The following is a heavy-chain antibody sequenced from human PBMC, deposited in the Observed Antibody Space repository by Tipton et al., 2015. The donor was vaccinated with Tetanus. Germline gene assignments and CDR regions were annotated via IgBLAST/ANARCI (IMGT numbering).Heavy chain of an antibody. CDR3: ARDHRLSASYAGWFDP. V-gene: IGHV4-39*07. J-gene: IGHJ5*02. CDR1: GGSISSTNYY. Sequence: TLSLTCTVSGGSISSTNYYWGWIRQPPGKGLEWIGNVYSSGSTYYNPSLKGRVTISVDTSTTQFSLRLNSVTAADTAIYYCARDHRLSASYAGWFDPWGQGTLVTVSS. D-gene: IGHD1-26*01. CDR2: VYSSGST.